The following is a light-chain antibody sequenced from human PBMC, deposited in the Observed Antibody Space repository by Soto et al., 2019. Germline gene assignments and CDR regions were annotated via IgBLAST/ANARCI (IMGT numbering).Light chain of an antibody. CDR1: QSISTY. J-gene: IGKJ1*01. CDR3: QQSYSTLWT. V-gene: IGKV1-39*01. CDR2: SAS. Sequence: DIQMTQSPSSLSASVGDRVTITCRASQSISTYLNWYQQKPGKVPQLLLYSASSLQSGVPSRFSGSGSGTDFTLTINSLQPEDFATYYCQQSYSTLWTFGQGTKVEIK.